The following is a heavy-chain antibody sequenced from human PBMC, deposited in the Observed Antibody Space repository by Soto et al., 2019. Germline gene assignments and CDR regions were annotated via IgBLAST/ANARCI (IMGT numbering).Heavy chain of an antibody. D-gene: IGHD6-13*01. Sequence: EVQLVESGGGLVQPGGSLRLACAASGFTFSGYSMNWVRQAPGKGLEWVSYITPSSTTKYYADSVKGRFTISRDNAKNSLYLQMNSLRAEDTAVYYCARDRSQQLVYDYWGQGTLVTVSS. CDR2: ITPSSTTK. J-gene: IGHJ4*02. CDR3: ARDRSQQLVYDY. CDR1: GFTFSGYS. V-gene: IGHV3-48*04.